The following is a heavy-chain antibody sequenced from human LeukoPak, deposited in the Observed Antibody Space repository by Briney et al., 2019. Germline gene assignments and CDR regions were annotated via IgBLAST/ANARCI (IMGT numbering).Heavy chain of an antibody. CDR3: AGGGWQWLVPYYFDY. CDR1: GFTVSSNY. Sequence: PGGSLRLSCAASGFTVSSNYMSWVRQAPGKGLEWVSVIYSGGSTYYADSVKGRFTISRDNSKNTLYLQMNSLRAEDTAVYYCAGGGWQWLVPYYFDYWGQGTLVTVSS. J-gene: IGHJ4*02. CDR2: IYSGGST. V-gene: IGHV3-53*01. D-gene: IGHD6-19*01.